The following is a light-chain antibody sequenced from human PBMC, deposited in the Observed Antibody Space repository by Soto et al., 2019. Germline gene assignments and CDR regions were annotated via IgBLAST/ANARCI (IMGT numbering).Light chain of an antibody. CDR2: AAP. J-gene: IGKJ2*01. V-gene: IGKV1-6*01. CDR3: QHYGTSLYT. CDR1: QDIRND. Sequence: IQMTQSPSSLSASLGDRVTITCRASQDIRNDLGWFQQKPGKAPNLLIYAAPSLQSGVPSRFSASGSGTDFTLTISSLQPEDFAAYYCQHYGTSLYTFGQGTKLEIK.